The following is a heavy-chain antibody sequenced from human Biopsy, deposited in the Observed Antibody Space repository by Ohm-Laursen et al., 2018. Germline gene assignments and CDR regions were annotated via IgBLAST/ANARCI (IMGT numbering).Heavy chain of an antibody. CDR1: GGSMSDHY. Sequence: TLSLTCTVSGGSMSDHYWSWLRQTPGKGLEWLGYIYYTGKTTYNPSLESRITISVGTSKNKFSLQLDSMTAADTAVYYCGRVWLWRGYGMDVWGQGTTVTVSS. V-gene: IGHV4-59*11. CDR3: GRVWLWRGYGMDV. CDR2: IYYTGKT. D-gene: IGHD6-19*01. J-gene: IGHJ6*02.